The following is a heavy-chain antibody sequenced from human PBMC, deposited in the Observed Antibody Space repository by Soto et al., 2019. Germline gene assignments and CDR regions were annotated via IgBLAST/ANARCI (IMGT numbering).Heavy chain of an antibody. D-gene: IGHD1-26*01. Sequence: EVQLVESGGGLVQPGGSLRLSCAASGFTFSSYSMNWVRQAPGKGLEWVSYISISRSTIYYADSVKGRCTISRVNAKNSLYLQMNSLRDEDAAVYYCARDRDGSGGYSGGWFDPWGQGTLVTVSS. J-gene: IGHJ5*02. CDR3: ARDRDGSGGYSGGWFDP. CDR2: ISISRSTI. CDR1: GFTFSSYS. V-gene: IGHV3-48*02.